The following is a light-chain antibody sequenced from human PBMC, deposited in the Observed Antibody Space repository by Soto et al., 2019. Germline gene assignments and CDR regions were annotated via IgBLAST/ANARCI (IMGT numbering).Light chain of an antibody. CDR2: EVS. CDR3: SSYTTNSTLVL. Sequence: QSALTQPASVSGSPGQSITISCTGTSSDIGGYNYVSWYQQHPGKAPKLMIYEVSNRPSGVSNRFSGSKSANTASLTISGLQAEDEADYYCSSYTTNSTLVLFGGGTKLTVL. CDR1: SSDIGGYNY. J-gene: IGLJ3*02. V-gene: IGLV2-14*01.